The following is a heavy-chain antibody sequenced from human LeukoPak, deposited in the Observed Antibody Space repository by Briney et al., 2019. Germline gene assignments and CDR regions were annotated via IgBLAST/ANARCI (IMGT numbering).Heavy chain of an antibody. CDR3: ARHGSSWYLIDY. CDR1: GGSISSYY. Sequence: ASETLSLTCTVSGGSISSYYWSWIRKPPGKGLEWIGYIYYSGSTNYNPSLKSRVTISVDTSKNQFSLKLSSVTAADTAVYYCARHGSSWYLIDYWGQGTLVTVSS. J-gene: IGHJ4*02. V-gene: IGHV4-59*08. CDR2: IYYSGST. D-gene: IGHD6-13*01.